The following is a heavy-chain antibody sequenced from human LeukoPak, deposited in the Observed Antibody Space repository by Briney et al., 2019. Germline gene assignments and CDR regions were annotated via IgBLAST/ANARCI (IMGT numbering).Heavy chain of an antibody. CDR3: ARAPDDYGDWYYFDY. CDR2: ISGSGGST. Sequence: PGGSLRLSCAASGFTFSSYAMSWVRQAPGKGLEWVSAISGSGGSTYYADSVKGRFTISRDNSKNTLYLQMNSLRVEDTAVYYCARAPDDYGDWYYFDYWGQGTLVTVSS. D-gene: IGHD4-17*01. CDR1: GFTFSSYA. J-gene: IGHJ4*02. V-gene: IGHV3-23*01.